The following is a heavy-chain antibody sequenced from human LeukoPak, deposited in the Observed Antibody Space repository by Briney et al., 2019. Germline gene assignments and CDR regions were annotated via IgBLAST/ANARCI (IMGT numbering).Heavy chain of an antibody. CDR1: GFTFSSYG. Sequence: GGSLRLSRAASGFTFSSYGMHWVRQAPGKGLEWVAVISYDGSNKYYADPVKGRFTISRDNSKNTLYLQMNSLRAEDTAVYYCANFDYGGNDPHFDYWGQGTLVTVSS. J-gene: IGHJ4*02. CDR2: ISYDGSNK. CDR3: ANFDYGGNDPHFDY. D-gene: IGHD4-23*01. V-gene: IGHV3-30*18.